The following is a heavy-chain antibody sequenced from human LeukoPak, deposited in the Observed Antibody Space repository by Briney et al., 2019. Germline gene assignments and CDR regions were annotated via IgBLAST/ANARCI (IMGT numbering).Heavy chain of an antibody. Sequence: GGSLRLSCVASGFTFSTYTMNWIRQAPGKGLEWVSAISGSGGSTYYADSVKGRFTISRDNSKNTLYLQMNSLRAEDTAVYYCAKNWYSSSWYLDYWGQGTLVTVSS. D-gene: IGHD6-13*01. CDR1: GFTFSTYT. J-gene: IGHJ4*02. V-gene: IGHV3-23*01. CDR3: AKNWYSSSWYLDY. CDR2: ISGSGGST.